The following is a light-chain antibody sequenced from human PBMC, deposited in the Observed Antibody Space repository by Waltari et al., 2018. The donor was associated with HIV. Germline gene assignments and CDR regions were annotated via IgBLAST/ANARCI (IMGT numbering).Light chain of an antibody. CDR1: SSNIGAGYH. CDR3: QSYHSSLRCVI. J-gene: IGLJ2*01. V-gene: IGLV1-40*01. Sequence: QSVLTQPPSVSGAPGQRVNISCTGGSSNIGAGYHVHWSQQLPGTASKLLLYGNSNRPSGFHHRFSGSKSCTTASLSITGLQAADEADYYCQSYHSSLRCVIFGGGNKLTSL. CDR2: GNS.